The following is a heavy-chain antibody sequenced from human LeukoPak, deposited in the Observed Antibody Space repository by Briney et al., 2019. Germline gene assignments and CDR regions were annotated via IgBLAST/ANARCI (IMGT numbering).Heavy chain of an antibody. CDR2: MDPKSGEA. V-gene: IGHV1-2*02. J-gene: IGHJ4*02. Sequence: GASVKVSCKASGYTFTDYNMHWVRQAPGQGLEWMGWMDPKSGEANHAQKFQGRVIMTRDTSINTAYMELSRLRSDDTAVYYCALEVYYSDNSAFDYWGQGTLVTVSS. CDR3: ALEVYYSDNSAFDY. D-gene: IGHD3-22*01. CDR1: GYTFTDYN.